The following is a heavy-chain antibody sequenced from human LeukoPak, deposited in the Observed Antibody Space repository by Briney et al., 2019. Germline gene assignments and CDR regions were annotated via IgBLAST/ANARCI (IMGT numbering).Heavy chain of an antibody. CDR2: IYYSGST. V-gene: IGHV4-39*07. J-gene: IGHJ3*02. CDR1: GGSISSGSYF. D-gene: IGHD4-17*01. Sequence: SETLSLTCSVSGGSISSGSYFWGWIRQPPGKGLEWIGSIYYSGSTYYNPSLKSRVTISVDTSKNQFSLKLSSVTAADTAVYYCARDLVTVTKGFDIWGQGTMVSVSS. CDR3: ARDLVTVTKGFDI.